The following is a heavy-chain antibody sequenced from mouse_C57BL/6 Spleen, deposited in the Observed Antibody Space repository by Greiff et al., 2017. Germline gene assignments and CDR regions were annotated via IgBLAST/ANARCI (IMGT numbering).Heavy chain of an antibody. V-gene: IGHV1-82*01. CDR2: IYPGDGNT. J-gene: IGHJ2*01. CDR3: ARWGLGSYYGY. Sequence: VKLQESGPELVKPGASVKISCKASGYAFSSSWMNWVKQRPGKGLEWIGRIYPGDGNTNYNGKFKGKATLTADKSSSTAYMQLSSLTSEDSAVYFCARWGLGSYYGYWGQGTTLTVAS. CDR1: GYAFSSSW.